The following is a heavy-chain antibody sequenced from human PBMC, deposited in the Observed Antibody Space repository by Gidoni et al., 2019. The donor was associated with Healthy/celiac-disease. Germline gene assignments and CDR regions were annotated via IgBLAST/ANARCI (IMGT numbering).Heavy chain of an antibody. Sequence: QVQLVESGGGLVKPGGSLRLSCAASGFTFRDYYMSWIRQAPGKGLEWVSYISSSSSYTNYADSVKGRFTISRDNAKNSLYLQMNSLRAEDTAVYYCARDWAVAVHDAFDIWGQGTMVTVSS. CDR2: ISSSSSYT. CDR1: GFTFRDYY. V-gene: IGHV3-11*06. CDR3: ARDWAVAVHDAFDI. D-gene: IGHD6-19*01. J-gene: IGHJ3*02.